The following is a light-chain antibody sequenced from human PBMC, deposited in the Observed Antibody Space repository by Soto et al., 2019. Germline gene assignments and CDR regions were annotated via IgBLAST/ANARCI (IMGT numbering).Light chain of an antibody. V-gene: IGKV3-20*01. CDR2: AAS. Sequence: EIVLTQSPGTLSLSPGERATLSCRASQSVSVNSLAWYQQKGGQAPRLLIYAASTRATGVPDRFSGTGSGTDVALTISRLETDDSAVYYCHQYGGSPFTFGPGTKVDIK. CDR3: HQYGGSPFT. J-gene: IGKJ3*01. CDR1: QSVSVNS.